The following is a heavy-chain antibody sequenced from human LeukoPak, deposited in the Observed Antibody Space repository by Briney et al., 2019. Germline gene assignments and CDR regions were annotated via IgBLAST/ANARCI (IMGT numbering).Heavy chain of an antibody. CDR1: GFTFSSYA. J-gene: IGHJ6*02. V-gene: IGHV3-64*01. D-gene: IGHD4-17*01. CDR3: ARGESTRYGDKAYYYYGMDV. Sequence: PGGSLRLSCAASGFTFSSYAMHWVRQAPGKGLEYVSAISSNGGSTYYANSVKGRFTISRDNSKNTLYLQMGSLRAEDMAVYYCARGESTRYGDKAYYYYGMDVWGQGTTVTVSS. CDR2: ISSNGGST.